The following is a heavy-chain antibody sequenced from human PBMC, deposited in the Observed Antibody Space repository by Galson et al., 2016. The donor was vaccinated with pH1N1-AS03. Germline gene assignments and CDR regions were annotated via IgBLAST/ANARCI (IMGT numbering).Heavy chain of an antibody. CDR2: IAGGGVTT. V-gene: IGHV3-23*01. CDR1: GFTFSSYA. CDR3: AKLSLGYCAY. Sequence: SLRLSCADSGFTFSSYAMSWVRQAPGKGLEWVSAIAGGGVTTYYADSVKGRFTISRDNSKNTLYLRINSLRAQDTAIYYCAKLSLGYCAYWGQGTLVTVSS. D-gene: IGHD2-15*01. J-gene: IGHJ4*02.